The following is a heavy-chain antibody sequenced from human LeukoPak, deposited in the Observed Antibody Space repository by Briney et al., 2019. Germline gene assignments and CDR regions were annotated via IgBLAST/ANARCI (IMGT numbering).Heavy chain of an antibody. V-gene: IGHV4-4*07. CDR1: GGSIISYY. CDR3: AREVAVAGPTLDY. Sequence: SETLSLTCSVSGGSIISYYWSIIRQPAGKGLEWIGRIYTSGSTNYNPSLKSRVTMSVDTSKNQFSLKLSSVTAADTAVYYCAREVAVAGPTLDYWGQGTLVTVSS. D-gene: IGHD6-19*01. CDR2: IYTSGST. J-gene: IGHJ4*02.